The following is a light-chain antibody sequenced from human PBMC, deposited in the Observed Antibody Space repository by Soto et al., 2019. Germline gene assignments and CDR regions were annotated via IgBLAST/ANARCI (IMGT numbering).Light chain of an antibody. CDR3: QQRSSWPIT. V-gene: IGKV3-11*01. Sequence: EIVLTQSPATLSLSPGERATLSCRASQSVSSFIAWYQQKPGQSPRLLIYDASNRATGIPARFGGSGSGTDFTLTISSLEPEDFAVYYCQQRSSWPITFGQGTRLEIK. CDR2: DAS. CDR1: QSVSSF. J-gene: IGKJ5*01.